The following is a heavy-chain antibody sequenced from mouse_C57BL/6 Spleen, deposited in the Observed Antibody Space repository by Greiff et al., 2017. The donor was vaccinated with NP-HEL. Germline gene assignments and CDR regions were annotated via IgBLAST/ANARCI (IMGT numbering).Heavy chain of an antibody. Sequence: EVQLVESGPVLVKPGASVKMSCKASGYTFTDYYMNWVKQSHGKSLEWIGVINPYNGGTSYNQKFKGKATLTVDKSSSTAYMELNSLTSEDSAVYYCARGGRGYFDYWGQGTTLTVSS. J-gene: IGHJ2*01. V-gene: IGHV1-19*01. CDR3: ARGGRGYFDY. CDR1: GYTFTDYY. CDR2: INPYNGGT.